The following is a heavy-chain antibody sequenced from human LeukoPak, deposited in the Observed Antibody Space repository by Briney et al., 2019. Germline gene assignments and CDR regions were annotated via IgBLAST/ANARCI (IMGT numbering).Heavy chain of an antibody. CDR3: AIMVRGVNDY. J-gene: IGHJ4*02. Sequence: ASVKVSCKASGYTFTSYGISWVRQAPGQGLEWMGWISAYNGNTNYAQKLQGRVTITADKSTSTAYMELSSLRSKDTAVYYCAIMVRGVNDYWGQGTLVTVSS. CDR2: ISAYNGNT. D-gene: IGHD3-10*01. V-gene: IGHV1-18*01. CDR1: GYTFTSYG.